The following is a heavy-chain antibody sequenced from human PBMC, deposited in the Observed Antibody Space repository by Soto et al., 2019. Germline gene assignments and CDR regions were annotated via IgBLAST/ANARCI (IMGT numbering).Heavy chain of an antibody. Sequence: GGSLRLSCADSGFTFSSYAMSWVRQAPGKGLEWVSAISGSGGSTYYADSVKGRFTISRDNSKNTLYLQMNSLRVEDSAVYYGAKDMCSITSCWYFDLWGLGSLVTVSS. D-gene: IGHD2-2*01. V-gene: IGHV3-23*01. CDR1: GFTFSSYA. CDR2: ISGSGGST. CDR3: AKDMCSITSCWYFDL. J-gene: IGHJ2*01.